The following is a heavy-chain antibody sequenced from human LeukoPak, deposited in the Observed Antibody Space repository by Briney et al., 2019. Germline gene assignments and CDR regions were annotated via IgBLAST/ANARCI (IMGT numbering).Heavy chain of an antibody. J-gene: IGHJ4*02. Sequence: PSETLSLTCGVSGGSITNTNYWTWTRQPPGKGLEWIGEVNLQGSTDYNPPLMGRVAISVDASENHISLQLTSVTAADTAVYYSAREGGPYRPLDYSGQGTLVTVSS. CDR3: AREGGPYRPLDY. CDR1: GGSITNTNY. V-gene: IGHV4-4*02. CDR2: VNLQGST.